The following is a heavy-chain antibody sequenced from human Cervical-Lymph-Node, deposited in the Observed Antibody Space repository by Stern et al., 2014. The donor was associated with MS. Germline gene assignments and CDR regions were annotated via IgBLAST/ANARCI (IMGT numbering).Heavy chain of an antibody. V-gene: IGHV4-59*01. D-gene: IGHD6-19*01. CDR2: IYYSGST. J-gene: IGHJ2*01. CDR3: ARHSSGWYWYFDL. Sequence: QLQLQESGPGLVKPSETLSLTCTVSGGSISSYYLSWIRQPPGKGLEWIGDIYYSGSTNYNPSLKSRVTISVDTSKNQFSLKLSSVTAADTAVYYCARHSSGWYWYFDLWGRGPLVTVSS. CDR1: GGSISSYY.